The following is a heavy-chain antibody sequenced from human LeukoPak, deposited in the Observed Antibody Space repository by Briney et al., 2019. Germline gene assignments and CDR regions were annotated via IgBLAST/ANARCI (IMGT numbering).Heavy chain of an antibody. CDR1: GFTFSDYY. Sequence: GGSLRLSCAASGFTFSDYYMSWIRQAPGKGLEWVSYISSSGSTIYYADSVKGRFTISRDNAKNSLYLQMNSLRAEDTAVYYCTRDPPYPDFWSDFWGQGTLVTVSS. V-gene: IGHV3-11*04. CDR2: ISSSGSTI. CDR3: TRDPPYPDFWSDF. J-gene: IGHJ4*02. D-gene: IGHD3-3*01.